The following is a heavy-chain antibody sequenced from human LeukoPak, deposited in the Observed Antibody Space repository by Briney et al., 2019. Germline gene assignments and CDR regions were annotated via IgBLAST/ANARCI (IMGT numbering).Heavy chain of an antibody. V-gene: IGHV1-2*02. Sequence: ASVKVSCKASGYTFTGYYIHWVRQAPGQGLEWMGWINPNSGATKSAQKFQGRVTMTSDTSINTAYMELGSLRSDDTAVYYCARMWELDYWGQGTLVTVSS. D-gene: IGHD1-26*01. J-gene: IGHJ4*02. CDR3: ARMWELDY. CDR2: INPNSGAT. CDR1: GYTFTGYY.